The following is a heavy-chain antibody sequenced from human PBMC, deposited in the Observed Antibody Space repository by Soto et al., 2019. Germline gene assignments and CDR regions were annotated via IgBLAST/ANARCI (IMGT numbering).Heavy chain of an antibody. Sequence: QVQLQESGPGLVKPSQTLSLTCTVSGDSISSGTNFWSWIRQPPGKGLEWVGFIHHSGTTFYNPSLKSRVMISGDTSENQSSLKMTSLTAADTAVYYCARARGYCTGPRCSLFYFYGLDVWGQGTKVSVSS. D-gene: IGHD2-8*02. J-gene: IGHJ6*02. CDR2: IHHSGTT. V-gene: IGHV4-30-4*01. CDR3: ARARGYCTGPRCSLFYFYGLDV. CDR1: GDSISSGTNF.